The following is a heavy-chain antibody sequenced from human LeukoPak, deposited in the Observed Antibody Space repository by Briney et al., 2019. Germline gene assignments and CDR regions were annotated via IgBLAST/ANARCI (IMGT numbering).Heavy chain of an antibody. J-gene: IGHJ4*02. D-gene: IGHD2-2*01. V-gene: IGHV1-2*02. CDR3: ASLVPAAPLWADY. Sequence: AAVKVSCKASGYTFTGYYMHWVRQAPGQGLEWMGWINPNSGGTNYAQKFQGRVTMTRDTSISTAYMELSRLRSDDTAVYYCASLVPAAPLWADYWGQGTLVTVSS. CDR1: GYTFTGYY. CDR2: INPNSGGT.